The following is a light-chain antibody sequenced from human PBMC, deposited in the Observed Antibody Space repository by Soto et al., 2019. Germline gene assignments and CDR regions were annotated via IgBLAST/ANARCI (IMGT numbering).Light chain of an antibody. CDR3: QVWDSTSDFVV. CDR1: NIGTKS. Sequence: SSELTQPPSVSVAPGQTARITCGGNNIGTKSVHWYQQKPGQAPVLVVFDDNDRPSGIPDQFSGSKSGNTATLTINSVEAGDEADYFCQVWDSTSDFVVFGGGTKLTVL. J-gene: IGLJ2*01. CDR2: DDN. V-gene: IGLV3-21*02.